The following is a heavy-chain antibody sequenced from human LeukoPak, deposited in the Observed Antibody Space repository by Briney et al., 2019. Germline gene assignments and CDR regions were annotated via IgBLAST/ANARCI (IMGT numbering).Heavy chain of an antibody. J-gene: IGHJ6*03. V-gene: IGHV3-15*01. CDR1: GLTFSNGW. CDR3: TTISMVRGVIITVYYYSYYMAV. CDR2: MKSKTDGGTT. Sequence: GGSLRLSCAASGLTFSNGWMRWVRQAPGKGLEWGGRMKSKTDGGTTDYAAPVKGIFTIAREEEKNTLYLQMNRLNTEHTAVYYCTTISMVRGVIITVYYYSYYMAVWGKGTTLTVSS. D-gene: IGHD3-10*01.